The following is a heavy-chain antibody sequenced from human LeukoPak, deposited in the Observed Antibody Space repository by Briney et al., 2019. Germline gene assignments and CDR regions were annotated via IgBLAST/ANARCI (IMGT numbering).Heavy chain of an antibody. CDR1: VHTLTSYD. Sequence: ASVKVSCTASVHTLTSYDIHWVRQATGQGLEWMGWMNPNNGNTGHAQKFQGRVAMTRNTSMTTAYMEMSSLTSEDTAAYYCARARDCSGGSCYVWLDPWGQGTLVTVSS. D-gene: IGHD2-15*01. CDR2: MNPNNGNT. V-gene: IGHV1-8*01. J-gene: IGHJ5*02. CDR3: ARARDCSGGSCYVWLDP.